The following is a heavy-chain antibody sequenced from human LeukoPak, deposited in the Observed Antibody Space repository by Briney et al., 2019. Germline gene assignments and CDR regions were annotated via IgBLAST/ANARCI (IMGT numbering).Heavy chain of an antibody. CDR3: AKELADRLPFDC. CDR1: GFTFNNFG. D-gene: IGHD6-6*01. J-gene: IGHJ4*02. V-gene: IGHV3-23*01. CDR2: ISSSGAHT. Sequence: GSLRLSCTASGFTFNNFGINLVRPAPGKGLEWGSAISSSGAHTDYADSVKGRFTISRDNSKSTLYLQMNSLRAEDTALYYCAKELADRLPFDCWGQGTLVTVSS.